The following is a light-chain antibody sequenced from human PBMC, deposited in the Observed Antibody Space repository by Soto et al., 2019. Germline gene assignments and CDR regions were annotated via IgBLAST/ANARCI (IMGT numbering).Light chain of an antibody. CDR2: DVS. J-gene: IGLJ2*01. CDR3: SSYTSSSTPVV. Sequence: QSVLTQPASVSGSPGQSITISCTGTSSDVGGYNYVSWYQQHPGKAPKLMIYDVSNRPSGVSNRFSCSKSGNTASLTISGRQAEDEADYYCSSYTSSSTPVVFGGGTKLTVL. CDR1: SSDVGGYNY. V-gene: IGLV2-14*01.